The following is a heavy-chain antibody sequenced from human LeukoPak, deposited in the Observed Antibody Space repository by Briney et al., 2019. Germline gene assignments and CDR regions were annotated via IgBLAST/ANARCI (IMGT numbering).Heavy chain of an antibody. D-gene: IGHD2-21*01. CDR3: ARVLVARCGGDCYYFDY. Sequence: ASVKVSCKASGYTFTGYYMHWVRQAPGQGLEWMGWINPNSGGTNYAQKFQGRVTMTRDTSISTAYMELGRLRSDDTAVYYCARVLVARCGGDCYYFDYWGQGTLVTVSS. CDR2: INPNSGGT. J-gene: IGHJ4*02. CDR1: GYTFTGYY. V-gene: IGHV1-2*02.